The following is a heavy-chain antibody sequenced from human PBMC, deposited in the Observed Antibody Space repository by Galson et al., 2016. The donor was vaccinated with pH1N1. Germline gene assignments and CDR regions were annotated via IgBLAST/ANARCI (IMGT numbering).Heavy chain of an antibody. V-gene: IGHV1-69*05. CDR1: GGTFSSTSA. J-gene: IGHJ4*02. CDR3: ARLYSYDSTGSGLFDY. Sequence: SVKVSCKASGGTFSSTSALGWVRQAPGHGLEWMGSSIPFLGTEKYAQRFQGRVTITRDESTNTAYMELSRLRSEDTAMYYCARLYSYDSTGSGLFDYWGRGTQVTVSS. CDR2: SIPFLGTE. D-gene: IGHD3-22*01.